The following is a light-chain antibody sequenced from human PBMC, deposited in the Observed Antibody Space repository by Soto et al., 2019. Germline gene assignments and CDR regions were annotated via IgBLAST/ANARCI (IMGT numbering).Light chain of an antibody. CDR3: QQYDSVFT. V-gene: IGKV1-5*01. Sequence: DIQMTQSPSTLSASVGDRVTITGRASQSISSWLAWYQQKPGIAPNLLIYGASNLETGVPSRFSGSGSGTDFTFTISSLQAEDIGTYFCQQYDSVFTFGQGTRLEIK. J-gene: IGKJ5*01. CDR1: QSISSW. CDR2: GAS.